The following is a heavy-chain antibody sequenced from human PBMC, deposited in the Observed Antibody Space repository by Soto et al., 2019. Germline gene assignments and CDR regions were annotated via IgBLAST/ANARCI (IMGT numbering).Heavy chain of an antibody. V-gene: IGHV5-10-1*01. D-gene: IGHD3-22*01. J-gene: IGHJ6*02. CDR3: ARRAPSGFDYFDSSGADGMGV. CDR2: IDPSDSYT. Sequence: GESLKISCKGSGYSFASYWISWVRQMPGEGLEWMGRIDPSDSYTNYSPSFQGHVTLSIDTSISTAYVQWSSLKASDTAVYYCARRAPSGFDYFDSSGADGMGVWGQGTTVTVSS. CDR1: GYSFASYW.